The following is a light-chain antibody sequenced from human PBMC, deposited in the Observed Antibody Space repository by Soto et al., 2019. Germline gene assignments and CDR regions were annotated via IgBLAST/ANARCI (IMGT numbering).Light chain of an antibody. V-gene: IGKV3-15*01. Sequence: EIVMTQSPATLSVSPGKRATLSCRASQSVSSNLAWYQQKPGQAPRLLIYGASTRATGIPARFSGSGSGTEFTLTISSLQSEDFAVYYCQQYENRPRTFGQGTKVDIK. J-gene: IGKJ1*01. CDR3: QQYENRPRT. CDR2: GAS. CDR1: QSVSSN.